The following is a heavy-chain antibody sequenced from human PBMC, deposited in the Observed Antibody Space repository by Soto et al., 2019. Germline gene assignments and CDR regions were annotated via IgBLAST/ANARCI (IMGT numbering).Heavy chain of an antibody. V-gene: IGHV1-18*01. CDR3: VRGGILEANRPYYYYGLDV. J-gene: IGHJ6*02. Sequence: ALVKVSCKGVGYTFSTYGLSCGLQATGKGLEWMGWVSPYNGNTYYAPGLQGRVTMTTDTSTNTAYMSLRSLRSDDTAIYYCVRGGILEANRPYYYYGLDVLGQGTPVTVSS. D-gene: IGHD1-1*01. CDR1: GYTFSTYG. CDR2: VSPYNGNT.